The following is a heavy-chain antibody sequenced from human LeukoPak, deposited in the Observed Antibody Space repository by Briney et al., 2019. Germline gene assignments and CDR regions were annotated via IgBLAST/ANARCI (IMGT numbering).Heavy chain of an antibody. D-gene: IGHD3-16*01. CDR2: IYPGDSDT. J-gene: IGHJ6*03. Sequence: GESLKISCKGSGYSFTSYWIGWVRQMPGKGLEWMGIIYPGDSDTRYSPSFQGQVTISADKSISTAYLQWSSLKASDTAMYYCARQRFGQTHYYYYMDVWGKGTTVTVSS. CDR3: ARQRFGQTHYYYYMDV. CDR1: GYSFTSYW. V-gene: IGHV5-51*01.